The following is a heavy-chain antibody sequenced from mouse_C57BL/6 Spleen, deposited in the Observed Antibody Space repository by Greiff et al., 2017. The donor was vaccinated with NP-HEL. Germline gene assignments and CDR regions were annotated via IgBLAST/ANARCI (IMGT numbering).Heavy chain of an antibody. Sequence: LVESGPELVKPGASVKLSCKASGYTFTSSDINWVKQRPGQGLEWIGWIYPRDGSTKYNEKFKGKATLTVDTSSSTAYMELHSLTSEDSAVYFCAGGPYAMDYWGQGTSVTVSS. D-gene: IGHD3-3*01. CDR1: GYTFTSSD. J-gene: IGHJ4*01. V-gene: IGHV1-85*01. CDR2: IYPRDGST. CDR3: AGGPYAMDY.